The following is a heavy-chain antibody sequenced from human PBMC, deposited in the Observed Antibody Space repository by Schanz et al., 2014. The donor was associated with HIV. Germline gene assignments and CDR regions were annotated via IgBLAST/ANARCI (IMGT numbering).Heavy chain of an antibody. V-gene: IGHV1-18*01. CDR3: AREKTTLNWFDP. J-gene: IGHJ5*02. CDR2: ISPSNGNT. CDR1: GYIFTSNG. Sequence: QVQLVQSGAEVKKPGASVRVSCKTSGYIFTSNGISWVRQAPGQGLEWMGWISPSNGNTNYAQKFQGRVTMTTDTSTSTAYMDLRSLRSADTAVYYCAREKTTLNWFDPWGQGTLVTVSS.